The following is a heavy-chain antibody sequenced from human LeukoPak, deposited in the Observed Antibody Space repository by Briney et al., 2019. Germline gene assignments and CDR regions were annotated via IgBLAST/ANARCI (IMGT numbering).Heavy chain of an antibody. V-gene: IGHV4-4*07. CDR2: IYTSGST. D-gene: IGHD3-3*01. J-gene: IGHJ5*02. CDR1: GGSISSYY. CDR3: ARYLYDFWSGHTPTNWFDP. Sequence: SETLSLTCTVSGGSISSYYWSWIRQPAGKGLEWIGRIYTSGSTNYSPSLKSRVTMSVDTSKNQFSLKLSSVTAADTAVYYCARYLYDFWSGHTPTNWFDPWGQGTLVTVSS.